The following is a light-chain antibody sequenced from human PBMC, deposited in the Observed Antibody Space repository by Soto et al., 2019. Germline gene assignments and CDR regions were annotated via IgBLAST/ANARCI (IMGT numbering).Light chain of an antibody. CDR1: SSNIGSNY. J-gene: IGLJ2*01. CDR3: AAWDDTLSGYEV. Sequence: QSALTQPPSASGTPGQRVTISCSGSSSNIGSNYVYWYQQLPGTAPKLLIYRNNQRPSGVPDRFSGSKSGTSASLAISGLRSEDEADYYCAAWDDTLSGYEVFGGGTKVTVL. CDR2: RNN. V-gene: IGLV1-47*01.